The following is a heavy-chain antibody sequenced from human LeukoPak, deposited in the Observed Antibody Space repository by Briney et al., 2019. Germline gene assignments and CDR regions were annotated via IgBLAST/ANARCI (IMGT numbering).Heavy chain of an antibody. CDR2: ISAYNGNT. V-gene: IGHV1-18*01. D-gene: IGHD3-3*01. CDR1: GYTFTSYDITSYG. Sequence: ASVKVSCKASGYTFTSYDITSYGISWVRQAPGQGLEWMGWISAYNGNTNYAQNLQGRVTMTTDTSTSTAYMELRSLRSDDTAVYYCARGAIFGVVTIYFDYWGQGTLVTVSS. CDR3: ARGAIFGVVTIYFDY. J-gene: IGHJ4*02.